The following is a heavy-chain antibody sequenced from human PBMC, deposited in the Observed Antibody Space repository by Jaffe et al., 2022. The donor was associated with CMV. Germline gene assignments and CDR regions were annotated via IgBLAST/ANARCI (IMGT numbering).Heavy chain of an antibody. CDR3: TRTGYSGYNHFYYYYYYMDV. J-gene: IGHJ6*03. CDR2: IRSKAYGGTT. D-gene: IGHD5-12*01. CDR1: GFTFGDYA. V-gene: IGHV3-49*04. Sequence: EVQLVESGGGLVQPGRSLRLSCTASGFTFGDYAMSWVRQAPGKGLEWVGFIRSKAYGGTTEYAASVKGRFTISRDDSKSIAYLQMNSLKTEDTAVYYCTRTGYSGYNHFYYYYYYMDVWGKGTTVTVSS.